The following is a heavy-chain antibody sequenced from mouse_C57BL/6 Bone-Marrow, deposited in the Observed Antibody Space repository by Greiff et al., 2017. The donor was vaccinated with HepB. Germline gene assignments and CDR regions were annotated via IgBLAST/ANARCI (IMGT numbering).Heavy chain of an antibody. J-gene: IGHJ4*01. CDR1: GYTFTDYN. V-gene: IGHV1-18*01. Sequence: EVKLQESGPELVKPGASVKISCKASGYTFTDYNMDWVKQSHGKSLEWIGDINPNNGGTIYNQKFKGKATLTVDKSSSTAYMELRSQTSEDTAVYYCARPSLYAMDYWGQGTSVTVSS. CDR3: ARPSLYAMDY. CDR2: INPNNGGT.